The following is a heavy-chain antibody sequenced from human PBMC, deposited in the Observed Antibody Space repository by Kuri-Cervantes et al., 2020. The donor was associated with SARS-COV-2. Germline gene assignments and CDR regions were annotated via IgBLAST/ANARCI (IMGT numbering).Heavy chain of an antibody. CDR1: GFTVSSNY. Sequence: GGSLRLSCAASGFTVSSNYMSWVRQAPGKGLEWVSVIYSGSSTYYADSVKGRFTISRDNSKNTLHLQMNSLRAEDTAVYYCARVVGYSSSWYYFDYWGQGTLVTVSS. D-gene: IGHD6-13*01. CDR3: ARVVGYSSSWYYFDY. J-gene: IGHJ4*02. V-gene: IGHV3-53*01. CDR2: IYSGSST.